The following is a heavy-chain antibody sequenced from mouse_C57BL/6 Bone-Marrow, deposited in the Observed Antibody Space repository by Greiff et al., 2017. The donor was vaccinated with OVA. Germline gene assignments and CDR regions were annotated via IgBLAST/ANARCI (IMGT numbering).Heavy chain of an antibody. CDR2: ISDGGSYT. J-gene: IGHJ4*01. CDR1: GFTFSSYA. Sequence: EVHLVESGGGLVKPGGSLKLSCAASGFTFSSYAMSWVRQTPEKRLEWVATISDGGSYTYYPDNVKGRFTISRDNAKNNLYLQMGHLKSEDTAMYYCARFRWLLRGMDYWGQGTSVTVSS. V-gene: IGHV5-4*01. CDR3: ARFRWLLRGMDY. D-gene: IGHD2-3*01.